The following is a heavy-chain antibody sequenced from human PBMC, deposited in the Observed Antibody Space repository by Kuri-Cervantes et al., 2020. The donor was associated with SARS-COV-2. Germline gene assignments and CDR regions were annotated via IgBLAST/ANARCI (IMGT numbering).Heavy chain of an antibody. D-gene: IGHD2-21*01. V-gene: IGHV3-30*03. CDR3: ARVAGEGPIYYYYMDV. CDR1: GFTFSSYG. J-gene: IGHJ6*03. CDR2: TSYDGSNK. Sequence: GGSLRLSCAASGFTFSSYGMHWVRQAPGKGLEWVAVTSYDGSNKYYADSVKGRFTISRDNSKNTLYLQMNSLRAEDTAVYYCARVAGEGPIYYYYMDVWGKGTTVTVSS.